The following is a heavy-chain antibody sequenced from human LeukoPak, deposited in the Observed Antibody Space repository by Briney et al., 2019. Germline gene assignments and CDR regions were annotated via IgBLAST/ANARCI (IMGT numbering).Heavy chain of an antibody. CDR3: ARHGYSYDLVSALDY. CDR1: GGSISSSSSY. V-gene: IGHV4-39*01. D-gene: IGHD5-18*01. Sequence: SETLSLTCTVSGGSISSSSSYWGWIRQPPGEGLEWVGSIYYSGSTYYSPSLKSRVPISGDTSKNQFSLKLSSVTAADTAVYSCARHGYSYDLVSALDYWGQGTLVTVPS. J-gene: IGHJ4*02. CDR2: IYYSGST.